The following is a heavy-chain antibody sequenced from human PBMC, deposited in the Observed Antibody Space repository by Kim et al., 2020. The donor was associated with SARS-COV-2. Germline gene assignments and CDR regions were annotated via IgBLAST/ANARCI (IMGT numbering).Heavy chain of an antibody. J-gene: IGHJ4*02. D-gene: IGHD1-26*01. CDR2: IYYSGST. CDR3: ARQEWEPRSHFDY. V-gene: IGHV4-39*01. Sequence: SETLSLTCTVSGGSISSSSYYWGWIRQPPGKGLEWIGSIYYSGSTYYNPSLKSRVTISVDTSKNQFSLKLSSVTAADTAVYYCARQEWEPRSHFDYWGQGTLVTVSS. CDR1: GGSISSSSYY.